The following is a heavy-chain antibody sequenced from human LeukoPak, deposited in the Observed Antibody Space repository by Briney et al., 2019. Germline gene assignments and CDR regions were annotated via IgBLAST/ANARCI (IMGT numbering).Heavy chain of an antibody. V-gene: IGHV5-51*01. CDR1: GDRFNNYW. CDR2: IYPGDSDT. J-gene: IGHJ4*02. Sequence: GESLKISCKGSGDRFNNYWIAWVRQMPGKGLEWMGIIYPGDSDTRYSPSFQGQVTMSADMSISTAYLQWSSLKASDTAMYYCGRSGYSGFGIDYWGQGTLVTVSS. CDR3: GRSGYSGFGIDY. D-gene: IGHD5-12*01.